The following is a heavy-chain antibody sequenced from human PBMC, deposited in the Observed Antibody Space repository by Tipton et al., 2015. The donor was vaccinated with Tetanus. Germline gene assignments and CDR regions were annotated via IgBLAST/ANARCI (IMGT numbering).Heavy chain of an antibody. CDR2: IYYSGST. CDR1: GGSISSSSYY. D-gene: IGHD3-10*01. V-gene: IGHV4-39*01. CDR3: ARRWFGELIQFDP. J-gene: IGHJ5*02. Sequence: TLSLTCTVSGGSISSSSYYWGWIRQPPGKGLEWIGSIYYSGSTYYNPSLKSRVTISVDTSKNQFSLKLSSVTAADTAVYYCARRWFGELIQFDPWGQGTLVTVSS.